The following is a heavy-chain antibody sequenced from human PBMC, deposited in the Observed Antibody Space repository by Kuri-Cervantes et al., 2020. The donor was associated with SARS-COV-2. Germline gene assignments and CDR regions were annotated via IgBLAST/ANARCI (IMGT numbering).Heavy chain of an antibody. V-gene: IGHV4-39*07. CDR3: ARARDWFDP. CDR1: GGSISSSSYY. CDR2: IYYSGST. Sequence: ESLKISCTVSGGSISSSSYYWGWIRQPPGKGLEWIGSIYYSGSTYYNPSLKSRVTISVDTSKNQFSLKLSSVTAADTAVYYCARARDWFDPWGKGTLVTVSS. J-gene: IGHJ5*02.